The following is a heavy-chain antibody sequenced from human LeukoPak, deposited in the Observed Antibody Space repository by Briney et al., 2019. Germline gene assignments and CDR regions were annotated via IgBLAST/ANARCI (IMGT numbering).Heavy chain of an antibody. CDR2: ISTSGSTR. CDR3: SASRPHYGDYYGLDV. D-gene: IGHD4/OR15-4a*01. J-gene: IGHJ6*02. Sequence: PGGSLRLSCAASGFTFSSYDMNWGRQAPGKGLEWVSYISTSGSTRYYADSVKGRFTISRDNAKNSLYLQMNSLRAEDTAVYFCSASRPHYGDYYGLDVWGHGTTVTVSS. V-gene: IGHV3-48*03. CDR1: GFTFSSYD.